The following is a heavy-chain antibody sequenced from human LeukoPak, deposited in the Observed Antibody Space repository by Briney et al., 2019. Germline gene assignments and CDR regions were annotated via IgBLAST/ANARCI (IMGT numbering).Heavy chain of an antibody. D-gene: IGHD3-10*01. J-gene: IGHJ3*02. CDR3: ARSDGYGLVGI. CDR1: GGSFSGYY. Sequence: SETLSLTCAVHGGSFSGYYWSWIRQPPGKGLEWIGEINHSGSTNYNPSLKSRVTISVDTSKNQFSLKLSSVTAADTAVYYCARSDGYGLVGIWGQGTMVTVSS. V-gene: IGHV4-34*01. CDR2: INHSGST.